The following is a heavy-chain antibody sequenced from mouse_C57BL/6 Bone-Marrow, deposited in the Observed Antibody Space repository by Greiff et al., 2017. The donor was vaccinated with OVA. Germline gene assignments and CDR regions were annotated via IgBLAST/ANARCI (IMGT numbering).Heavy chain of an antibody. CDR3: TRRCLRQLRPWFAY. J-gene: IGHJ3*01. Sequence: VQLQQSGTVLARPGASVKMSCKTSGYTFTSYWMHWVKQRPGQGLEWIGAIYPGNSDTSYNQKFKGKAKLTAVTSASTAYMELSSLTNEDSAVYYCTRRCLRQLRPWFAYWGQGTLVTVSA. V-gene: IGHV1-5*01. D-gene: IGHD3-2*02. CDR2: IYPGNSDT. CDR1: GYTFTSYW.